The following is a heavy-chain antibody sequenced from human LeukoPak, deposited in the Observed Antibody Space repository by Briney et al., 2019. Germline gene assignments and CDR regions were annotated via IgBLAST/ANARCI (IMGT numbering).Heavy chain of an antibody. D-gene: IGHD2-15*01. J-gene: IGHJ4*02. CDR1: GFTFSSYA. V-gene: IGHV3-23*01. CDR3: AGYFCSGGSCYRYFDY. Sequence: GGSLRLSCAASGFTFSSYAVSWVRQPPGKGLEWVSTISGSGGGTYYADSVKGRFTISRDNSKNTLYLQMNSLRPEDTAVYYCAGYFCSGGSCYRYFDYWGQGTLVTVSS. CDR2: ISGSGGGT.